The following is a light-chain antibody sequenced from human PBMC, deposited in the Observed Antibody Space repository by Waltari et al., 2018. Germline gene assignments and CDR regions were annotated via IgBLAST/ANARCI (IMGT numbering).Light chain of an antibody. J-gene: IGKJ2*01. Sequence: VIWMTQSPPLLSASTGDRVTITCRVSQDISGSLAWYQQKPGKAPDLLIFATSTLQRGVPSRFSAGGSGTDFTLTITYLQSEDFATYFCQQYYTFPYTFGQGTKLEI. CDR1: QDISGS. CDR2: ATS. V-gene: IGKV1D-8*01. CDR3: QQYYTFPYT.